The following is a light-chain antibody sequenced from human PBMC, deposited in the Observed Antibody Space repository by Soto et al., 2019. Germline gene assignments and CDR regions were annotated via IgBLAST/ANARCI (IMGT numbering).Light chain of an antibody. CDR2: WAS. V-gene: IGKV4-1*01. CDR1: QSILYNSNNKNY. J-gene: IGKJ4*01. Sequence: DIVMTQSPDSLTVSLGERATVNCKSSQSILYNSNNKNYLAWYQQKIGQPPKLLISWASIRESGVPDRFSGSGSGTDFTLTISSLQAGDVAVYYCQQYYDPPLTFGGGTEVEI. CDR3: QQYYDPPLT.